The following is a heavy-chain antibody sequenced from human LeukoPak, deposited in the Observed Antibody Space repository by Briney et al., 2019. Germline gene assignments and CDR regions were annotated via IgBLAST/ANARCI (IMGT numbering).Heavy chain of an antibody. CDR2: ISSSSSYI. D-gene: IGHD5-18*01. V-gene: IGHV3-21*01. CDR3: AREKGWIQLWFDY. CDR1: GFTFSSYS. J-gene: IGHJ4*02. Sequence: GGSLRLSCAASGFTFSSYSMNWVRQAPGKGLEWVSSISSSSSYIYYADSVKGRFTISRDNAKNSLYLQMNSLRAEDTAVYYCAREKGWIQLWFDYWSQGTLVTVSS.